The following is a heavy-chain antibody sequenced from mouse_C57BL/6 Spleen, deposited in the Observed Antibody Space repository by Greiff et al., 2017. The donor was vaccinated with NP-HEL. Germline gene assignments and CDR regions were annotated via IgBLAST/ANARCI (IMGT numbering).Heavy chain of an antibody. Sequence: EVMLVESGGGLVKPGGSLKLSCAASGFTFSDYGMHWVRQAPEKGLEWVAYISSGSSTIYYADTVKGRFTISRDNAKNTLFLQMTSLRSEDTAMYYCARPSLYYFDYWGQGTTLTVSS. J-gene: IGHJ2*01. D-gene: IGHD6-1*01. V-gene: IGHV5-17*01. CDR2: ISSGSSTI. CDR3: ARPSLYYFDY. CDR1: GFTFSDYG.